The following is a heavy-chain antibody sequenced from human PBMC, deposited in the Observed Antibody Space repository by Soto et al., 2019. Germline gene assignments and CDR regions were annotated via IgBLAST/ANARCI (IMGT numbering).Heavy chain of an antibody. J-gene: IGHJ3*02. Sequence: GGSLRLSCAASGFTFSDYYMSWIRQAPGKGLEWVSYISSSGSTIYYADSVKGRFTISRDNAKNSLCLQMNSLRAEDTAVYYCARDRREYSGYTLDAFDIWGQGTMVTVSS. V-gene: IGHV3-11*01. D-gene: IGHD5-12*01. CDR2: ISSSGSTI. CDR3: ARDRREYSGYTLDAFDI. CDR1: GFTFSDYY.